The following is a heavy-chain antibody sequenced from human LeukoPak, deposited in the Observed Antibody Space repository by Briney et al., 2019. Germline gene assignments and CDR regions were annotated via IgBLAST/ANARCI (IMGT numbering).Heavy chain of an antibody. J-gene: IGHJ5*02. D-gene: IGHD6-13*01. Sequence: SETLSLTCTVSGASISSYYWSWIRQPAGKALEWIGRIYVTGSTTYNPSLKSRVTISVDTSKNQFSLKLSSVTAADTAVYYCAAQQLVDWLKWFDPWGQGTLVTVSS. CDR3: AAQQLVDWLKWFDP. V-gene: IGHV4-4*07. CDR1: GASISSYY. CDR2: IYVTGST.